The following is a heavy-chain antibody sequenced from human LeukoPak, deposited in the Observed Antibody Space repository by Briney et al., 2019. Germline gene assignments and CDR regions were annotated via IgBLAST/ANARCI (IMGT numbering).Heavy chain of an antibody. CDR2: ISYIGST. V-gene: IGHV4-59*01. J-gene: IGHJ4*02. Sequence: PSETLSLTCSVSGGSISSDSWSWIRQPPGKGLEWIGYISYIGSTNYNPSLKSRVTISVDTSKNQFSLKLSSVTAADTAVYYCARGVGIAAAGFDYWGQGTLVTVSS. CDR3: ARGVGIAAAGFDY. CDR1: GGSISSDS. D-gene: IGHD6-13*01.